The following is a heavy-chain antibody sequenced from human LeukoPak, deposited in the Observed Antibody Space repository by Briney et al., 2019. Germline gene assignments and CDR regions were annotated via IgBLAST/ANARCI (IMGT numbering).Heavy chain of an antibody. Sequence: PGGSLRLSCAASGFSFNNAWMTWVRQAPGKGLEWVGRIKSKTDGETTDYAAPVKGRFTISRDDSKNTLYLQMNRLKTEDTAVYYCTFHSGSYFAYWGQGTLVTVSS. CDR1: GFSFNNAW. CDR3: TFHSGSYFAY. J-gene: IGHJ4*02. D-gene: IGHD1-26*01. V-gene: IGHV3-15*01. CDR2: IKSKTDGETT.